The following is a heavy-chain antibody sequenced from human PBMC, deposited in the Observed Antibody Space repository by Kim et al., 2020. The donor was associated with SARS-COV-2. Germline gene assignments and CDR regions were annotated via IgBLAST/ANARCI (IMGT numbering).Heavy chain of an antibody. CDR3: ARHVWGIAAAGSDY. J-gene: IGHJ4*02. D-gene: IGHD6-13*01. V-gene: IGHV5-51*01. Sequence: SPSFQGQVTISADKSISTAYLQWSSLKASDTAMYYCARHVWGIAAAGSDYWGQGTLVTVSS.